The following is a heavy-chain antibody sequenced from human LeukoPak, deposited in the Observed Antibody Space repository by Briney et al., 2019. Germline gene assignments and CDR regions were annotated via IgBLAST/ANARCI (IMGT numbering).Heavy chain of an antibody. J-gene: IGHJ4*02. CDR2: ISYEDGSNK. CDR1: GFTFRSFV. D-gene: IGHD6-13*01. V-gene: IGHV3-30*04. Sequence: GRSLILSCAASGFTFRSFVMHWVRQAPGKGLEWVAAISYEDGSNKYYADSVKGRFTISRDNSKNTLYLQMDSLRAEDTAVYYCARDWQLDFWGQGTLVTVSS. CDR3: ARDWQLDF.